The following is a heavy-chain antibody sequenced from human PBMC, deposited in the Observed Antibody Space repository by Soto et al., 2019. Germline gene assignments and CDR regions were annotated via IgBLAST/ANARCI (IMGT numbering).Heavy chain of an antibody. V-gene: IGHV4-59*12. D-gene: IGHD3-16*01. CDR1: GGSISSYY. CDR3: ARDPWAADY. Sequence: SETLSLTCTVSGGSISSYYWSWIRQPPGKGLEWIGYIYYSGSTNYNPSLKSRVTISVDTSKNQFSLKLSSVTAEDTAVYYCARDPWAADYWGQGTLVTVSS. J-gene: IGHJ4*02. CDR2: IYYSGST.